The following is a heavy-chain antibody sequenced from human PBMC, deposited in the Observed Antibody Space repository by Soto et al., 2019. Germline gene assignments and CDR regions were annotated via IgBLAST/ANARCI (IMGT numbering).Heavy chain of an antibody. CDR2: IIPIPGIA. V-gene: IGHV1-69*02. CDR3: ASVLIRDDAFDI. J-gene: IGHJ3*02. Sequence: SVKVYCKASGGTFRSYTISWVRQAPGQGLEWMGRIIPIPGIANYAQKFQGRVTITADKSTSTAYMELSSLRSEDTAVYYCASVLIRDDAFDIWGQGTMDTVSS. CDR1: GGTFRSYT.